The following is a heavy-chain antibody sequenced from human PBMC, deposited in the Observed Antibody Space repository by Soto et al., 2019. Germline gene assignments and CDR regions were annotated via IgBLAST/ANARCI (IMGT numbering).Heavy chain of an antibody. CDR1: GYSFTSYW. D-gene: IGHD6-19*01. Sequence: GESLKISCKGSGYSFTSYWISWVRQMPGKGLEWMGRIDPSDSYTNYSPSFQGHVTISADKSISTAYLQWSSLKASDTAMYYCARISXSSGPPDYYYYGMDVWGQGTTVTVSS. V-gene: IGHV5-10-1*01. CDR2: IDPSDSYT. J-gene: IGHJ6*02. CDR3: ARISXSSGPPDYYYYGMDV.